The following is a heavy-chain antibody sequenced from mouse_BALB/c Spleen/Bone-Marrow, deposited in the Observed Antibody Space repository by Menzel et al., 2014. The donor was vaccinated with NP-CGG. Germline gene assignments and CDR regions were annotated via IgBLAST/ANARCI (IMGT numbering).Heavy chain of an antibody. D-gene: IGHD1-1*01. V-gene: IGHV1S22*01. J-gene: IGHJ3*01. Sequence: LQQPGSELVRPGASVKLSCKASGYTFTNFWMHWVRQRPGQGLEWIGNVYPGSDTANYDEKFKSKATLTVDTSSSTAYMQLSSLTSEDSAVYYCTGSLYYYPAYWGQGTLVTVST. CDR3: TGSLYYYPAY. CDR1: GYTFTNFW. CDR2: VYPGSDTA.